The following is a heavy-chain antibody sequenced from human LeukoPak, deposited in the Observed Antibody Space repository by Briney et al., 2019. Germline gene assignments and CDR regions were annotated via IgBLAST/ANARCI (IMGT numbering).Heavy chain of an antibody. CDR2: IYHSGST. CDR3: ARGGVRGVIASNWFDP. CDR1: GGSISSYY. Sequence: PSETLSLTCTVSGGSISSYYWSWIRQPPGKGLEWIGYIYHSGSTYYNPSLKSRVTISVDRSKNQFSLKLSSVTAADTAVYYCARGGVRGVIASNWFDPWGHGTLVTVSS. V-gene: IGHV4-59*12. J-gene: IGHJ5*02. D-gene: IGHD3-10*01.